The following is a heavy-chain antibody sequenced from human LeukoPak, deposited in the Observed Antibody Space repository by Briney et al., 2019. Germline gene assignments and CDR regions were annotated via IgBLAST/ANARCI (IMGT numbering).Heavy chain of an antibody. V-gene: IGHV4-39*07. D-gene: IGHD6-13*01. Sequence: SETLSLTCTVSGGSISTNNCYWGWIRQPPGRGLEWIGSIYYTGTTYYNPSLKSRVTISVDTSKNQFSLKLTSVTAADTAVYYCARSGPQSSSSWFHSSYWGQGTLVTVSS. CDR2: IYYTGTT. CDR1: GGSISTNNCY. CDR3: ARSGPQSSSSWFHSSY. J-gene: IGHJ4*02.